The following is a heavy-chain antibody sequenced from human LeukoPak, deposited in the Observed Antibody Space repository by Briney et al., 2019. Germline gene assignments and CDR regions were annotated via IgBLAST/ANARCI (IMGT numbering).Heavy chain of an antibody. D-gene: IGHD4/OR15-4a*01. Sequence: PGGSLRLSCAASGFTFSSYTMNWVRQAPGKGLEWVSFIYMDKTHYSDSLKGRFTISRDNSKNPLYLQMNSLRAEDTAVYYCARRAGAYSHPYDYWGQGTLVTVSS. CDR3: ARRAGAYSHPYDY. CDR2: IYMDKT. J-gene: IGHJ4*02. CDR1: GFTFSSYT. V-gene: IGHV3-53*01.